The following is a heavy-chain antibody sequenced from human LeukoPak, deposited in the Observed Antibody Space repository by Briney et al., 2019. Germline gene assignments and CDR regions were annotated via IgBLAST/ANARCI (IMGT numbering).Heavy chain of an antibody. CDR2: ISYDGSNK. CDR3: AKDRGSGWSGYMDV. D-gene: IGHD6-19*01. CDR1: GFTFSSYA. V-gene: IGHV3-30-3*01. J-gene: IGHJ6*03. Sequence: GGSLRLSCAASGFTFSSYAMHWVRQAPGKGLEWVAVISYDGSNKYYADSVKGRFTISRDNSKNTLYLQVNSLRAEDTAIYYCAKDRGSGWSGYMDVWGKGTTITVSS.